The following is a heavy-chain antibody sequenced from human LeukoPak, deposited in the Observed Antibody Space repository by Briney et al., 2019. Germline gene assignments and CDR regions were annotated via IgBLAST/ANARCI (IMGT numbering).Heavy chain of an antibody. D-gene: IGHD6-13*01. Sequence: GGSLRLSCAASGFTFSSYSMNWVRQAPGKGLEWVSYISSSSSTIYYADSVKGRFTISRDNAKNSLYLQMNSLRAEDTAVYYCAREGGSSWYSRDFYYIDVWGKGTTVTVSS. CDR1: GFTFSSYS. CDR3: AREGGSSWYSRDFYYIDV. J-gene: IGHJ6*03. CDR2: ISSSSSTI. V-gene: IGHV3-48*01.